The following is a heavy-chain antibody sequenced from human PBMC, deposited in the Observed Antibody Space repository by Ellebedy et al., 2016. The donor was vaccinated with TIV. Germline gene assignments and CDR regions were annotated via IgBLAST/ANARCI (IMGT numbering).Heavy chain of an antibody. CDR3: ARGPYGGISVWYFDV. V-gene: IGHV3-11*01. CDR2: ISTSGSTK. CDR1: EFTFSDYY. J-gene: IGHJ2*01. D-gene: IGHD4-23*01. Sequence: GGSLRLSCAASEFTFSDYYMSWIRQAPGMGLEWVAYISTSGSTKYYADSVKGRFTISRDNAENSLYLQMNSLRAEDTAVYYCARGPYGGISVWYFDVWGRGTLVTVSS.